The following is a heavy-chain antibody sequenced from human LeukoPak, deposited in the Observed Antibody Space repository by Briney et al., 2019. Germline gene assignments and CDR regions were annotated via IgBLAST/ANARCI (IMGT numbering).Heavy chain of an antibody. D-gene: IGHD3-22*01. J-gene: IGHJ4*02. CDR2: ISSSSSTI. CDR1: GFTFSSYS. CDR3: ARVVVGYDSSGYYYEDFDY. V-gene: IGHV3-48*02. Sequence: PSGGSLRLSCAASGFTFSSYSMNWVRQAPGKGLEWVSYISSSSSTIYYADSVKGRFTISRDNAKNSLYLQMNSLRDEDTAVYYCARVVVGYDSSGYYYEDFDYWGQGTLVTVSS.